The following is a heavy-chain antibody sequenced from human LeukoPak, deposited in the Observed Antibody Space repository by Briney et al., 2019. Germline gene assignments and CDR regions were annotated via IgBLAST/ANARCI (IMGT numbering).Heavy chain of an antibody. CDR2: INHSGST. CDR1: GGSFSGYY. V-gene: IGHV4-34*01. Sequence: KSSETLSLTCAVYGGSFSGYYWSWIRQPPGKGLEWIGEINHSGSTNYNPSLKSRVTISVDTSKNQFSLKLSSVTAADTAVYYCARLVWFGDYWGKGTLVTVSS. CDR3: ARLVWFGDY. D-gene: IGHD3-10*01. J-gene: IGHJ4*02.